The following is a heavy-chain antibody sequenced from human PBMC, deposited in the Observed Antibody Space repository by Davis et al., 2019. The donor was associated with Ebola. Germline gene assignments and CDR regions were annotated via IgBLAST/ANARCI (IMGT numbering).Heavy chain of an antibody. CDR2: INSDGTFT. CDR3: ARVLAARPWYFDL. Sequence: GESLKIPCAAPAFTFSNYWMYWVRQAPGEGLMCVSRINSDGTFTTYADSVKGRFTISRDNAKNTLYLQMNRLRAEDTAVYYCARVLAARPWYFDLWGRGTLVTVSS. CDR1: AFTFSNYW. V-gene: IGHV3-74*01. D-gene: IGHD6-6*01. J-gene: IGHJ2*01.